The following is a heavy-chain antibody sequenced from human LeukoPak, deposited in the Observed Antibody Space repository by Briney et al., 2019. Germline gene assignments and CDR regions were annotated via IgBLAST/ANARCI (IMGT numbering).Heavy chain of an antibody. D-gene: IGHD3-10*01. CDR1: GFTFSSYA. CDR2: ISYDGSNI. V-gene: IGHV3-30-3*02. Sequence: GSLRLSCVASGFTFSSYAIHWVRQAPGKGLEWVAVISYDGSNIYYGDSVKGRFTISRGNSKNTLYLQMNSLRAEDTAVYYCAKSSRSGSYYNGFDSWGQGTLVTVSS. CDR3: AKSSRSGSYYNGFDS. J-gene: IGHJ4*02.